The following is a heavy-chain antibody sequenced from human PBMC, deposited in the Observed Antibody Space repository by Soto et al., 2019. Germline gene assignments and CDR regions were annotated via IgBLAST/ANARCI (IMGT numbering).Heavy chain of an antibody. CDR1: GYPFTIYA. J-gene: IGHJ4*02. Sequence: ASVKVSCTASGYPFTIYAIHWVRQAPGQSLEWMGWINPGNGDTKYSQIFQGRVTVTWDTSARTAYMDLSSLISEDTADYYCARHSSSSRSFDDWGQGARVTAAS. CDR3: ARHSSSSRSFDD. D-gene: IGHD6-6*01. CDR2: INPGNGDT. V-gene: IGHV1-3*01.